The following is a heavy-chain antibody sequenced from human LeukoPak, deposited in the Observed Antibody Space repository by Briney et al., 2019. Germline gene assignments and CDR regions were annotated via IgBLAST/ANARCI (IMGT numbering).Heavy chain of an antibody. Sequence: KPSETLSLTCAVYGGSFSGYYWSWIRQPPGKGLEWIGEINHSRSTNYNPSLKSRVTISVDTSKNQFSLKLSSVTAADTAVYYCARTTAAGTVDWFDPWGQGTLVTVSS. CDR2: INHSRST. CDR1: GGSFSGYY. CDR3: ARTTAAGTVDWFDP. V-gene: IGHV4-34*01. D-gene: IGHD6-13*01. J-gene: IGHJ5*02.